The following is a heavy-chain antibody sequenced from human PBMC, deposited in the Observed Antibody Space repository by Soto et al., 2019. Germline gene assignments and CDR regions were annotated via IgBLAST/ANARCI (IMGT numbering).Heavy chain of an antibody. CDR3: ARGVVTAPMGLQWFVG. CDR2: IIPIFGTA. D-gene: IGHD2-2*01. V-gene: IGHV1-69*13. J-gene: IGHJ1*01. Sequence: ASGKVSCKASGGTFSSYAISWVGQAAGQGREWMGRIIPIFGTANYAQKFQGRVTITADEYTSTAYMELSSLRSEDTAVYYCARGVVTAPMGLQWFVGWDQGTLVTRSS. CDR1: GGTFSSYA.